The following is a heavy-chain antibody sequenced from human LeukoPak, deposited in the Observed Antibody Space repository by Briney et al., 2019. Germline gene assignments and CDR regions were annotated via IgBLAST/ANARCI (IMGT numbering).Heavy chain of an antibody. CDR1: GGTFSSYA. CDR3: ARLPHCSSTSCYFRGDYYYGMDV. D-gene: IGHD2-2*01. J-gene: IGHJ6*04. Sequence: GASVKVSCKASGGTFSSYAISWVRQAPGQGLEWMGGIIPIFGTANYAQKFQGRVTITADESTSTAYMELSSLRSEDTAVYYCARLPHCSSTSCYFRGDYYYGMDVWGKGTTVTVSS. V-gene: IGHV1-69*13. CDR2: IIPIFGTA.